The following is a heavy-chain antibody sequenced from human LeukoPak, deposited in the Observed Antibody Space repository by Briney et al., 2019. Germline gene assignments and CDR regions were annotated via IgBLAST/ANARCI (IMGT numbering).Heavy chain of an antibody. CDR1: GFIFVDYG. D-gene: IGHD3-9*01. Sequence: PGGSRRLSCATSGFIFVDYGMHWVRQAPGKGLEWVAVIWHDGSHKYYADSVKARFTISRDDSRNTLYLQMNSLRADDTAMYYCARDDIFGGYTIDYWGQGTPVTVSS. J-gene: IGHJ4*02. V-gene: IGHV3-33*01. CDR2: IWHDGSHK. CDR3: ARDDIFGGYTIDY.